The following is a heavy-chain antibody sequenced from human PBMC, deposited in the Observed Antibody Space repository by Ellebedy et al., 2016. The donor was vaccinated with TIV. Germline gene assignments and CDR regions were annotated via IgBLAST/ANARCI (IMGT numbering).Heavy chain of an antibody. CDR3: ARAANYYDSFGAHRKYYGMDV. V-gene: IGHV4-30-4*01. D-gene: IGHD3-22*01. CDR2: IFYSGSS. Sequence: MPSETLSLTCIVSGGSISSGDYYWSWFRQPPGKGLDWIGYIFYSGSSYYNLSLESRVTMSADTSKNQFSLQLRSVTAADTAVYYCARAANYYDSFGAHRKYYGMDVWGQGTTVTVSS. CDR1: GGSISSGDYY. J-gene: IGHJ6*02.